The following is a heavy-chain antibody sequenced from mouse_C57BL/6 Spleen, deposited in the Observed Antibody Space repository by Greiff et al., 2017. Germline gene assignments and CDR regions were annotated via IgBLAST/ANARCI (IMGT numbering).Heavy chain of an antibody. CDR1: GYSITSGYY. V-gene: IGHV3-6*01. Sequence: EVKLQESGPGLVKPSQSLSLTCSVTGYSITSGYYWNWIRQFPGNNLEWMGYISYDGSTNYNPSLKNRLSITLDTSKNQFFLTLNSVTTEDTATYYCASPHDGSSYVGFDYWGQGTTLTVSS. CDR3: ASPHDGSSYVGFDY. CDR2: ISYDGST. D-gene: IGHD1-1*01. J-gene: IGHJ2*01.